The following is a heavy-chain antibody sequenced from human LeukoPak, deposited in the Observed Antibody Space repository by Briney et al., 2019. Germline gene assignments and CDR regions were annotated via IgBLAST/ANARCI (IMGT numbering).Heavy chain of an antibody. Sequence: GGSLRLSCAASGFTFSSYEMKWVRQAPGKGLEWVSYISSSGTTIYYADSVKGRFTISRDNAKNSLYLQMNSLRAEDTAVYYCARVYSSSPEDYWGQGTLVTVSS. CDR1: GFTFSSYE. CDR2: ISSSGTTI. V-gene: IGHV3-48*03. J-gene: IGHJ4*02. D-gene: IGHD6-6*01. CDR3: ARVYSSSPEDY.